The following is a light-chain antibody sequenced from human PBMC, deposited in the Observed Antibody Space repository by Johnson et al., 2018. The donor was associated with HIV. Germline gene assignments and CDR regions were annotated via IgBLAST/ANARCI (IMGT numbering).Light chain of an antibody. J-gene: IGLJ1*01. Sequence: QSVLTQPPSVSAAPGQKVTISCSGSSSNIGNNYVSWYQQLPGTAPKLLIYENNKRPSGIPDRFAGSKSGTSATLGITGLQDGEEADYYCGTWDNSLSTGGVFGTGTKVTVL. V-gene: IGLV1-51*02. CDR2: ENN. CDR3: GTWDNSLSTGGV. CDR1: SSNIGNNY.